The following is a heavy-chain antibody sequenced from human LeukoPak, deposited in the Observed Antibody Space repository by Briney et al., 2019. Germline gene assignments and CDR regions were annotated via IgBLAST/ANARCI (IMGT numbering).Heavy chain of an antibody. CDR3: ASLSPSSSG. Sequence: GGSLRLSCAASGFTFSSYGMHWVRQAPGKGLEWVAVIWYDGSNKYYADSVKGRFTISRDNAKNTLYLQMNSLRAEDTAVYYCASLSPSSSGWGQGTLVTVSS. CDR2: IWYDGSNK. CDR1: GFTFSSYG. V-gene: IGHV3-33*03. D-gene: IGHD6-19*01. J-gene: IGHJ4*02.